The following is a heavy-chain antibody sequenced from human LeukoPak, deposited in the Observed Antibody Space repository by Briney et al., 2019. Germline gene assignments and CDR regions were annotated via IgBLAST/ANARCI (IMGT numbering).Heavy chain of an antibody. CDR1: GDSISNYF. J-gene: IGHJ6*03. V-gene: IGHV4-4*09. D-gene: IGHD3-16*01. CDR3: VRGLRDEDRYYSYYFMDV. Sequence: LSETLSLTCSVSGDSISNYFWTWIRQPPGKGLEWIGYIHTSGDTNYVSSLKSRVTMSVDTSKNQFSLRLSSVTAADTAVYSCVRGLRDEDRYYSYYFMDVWGKGTTVTVSS. CDR2: IHTSGDT.